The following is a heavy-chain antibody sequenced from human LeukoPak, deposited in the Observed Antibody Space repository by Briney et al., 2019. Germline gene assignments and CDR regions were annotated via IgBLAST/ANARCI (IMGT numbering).Heavy chain of an antibody. CDR2: VPYSGSP. J-gene: IGHJ4*02. Sequence: SETLSLTCAVSGGSLTTYYWSWIRQPPGKGLEWIGYVPYSGSPNYSPSLKSRVTISGDTSKNQFSLKLSSVTAADTAVYYCARRFGSGDYFDYWGQGTLVTVSS. CDR3: ARRFGSGDYFDY. D-gene: IGHD2-15*01. CDR1: GGSLTTYY. V-gene: IGHV4-59*01.